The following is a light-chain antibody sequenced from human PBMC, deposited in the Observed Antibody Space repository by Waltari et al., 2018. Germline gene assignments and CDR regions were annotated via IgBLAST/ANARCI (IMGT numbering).Light chain of an antibody. Sequence: DIVMTQSPLSLPVTPGDPASISCRSSQSLLLSIGSNYLDWYLQKPGQSPHLLLSLGSNRASWVPDRFSGSGSGTDCTLKISRGEADDVGVYYCMQALQTPYTFGQGTKLEIK. J-gene: IGKJ2*01. CDR2: LGS. CDR3: MQALQTPYT. V-gene: IGKV2-28*01. CDR1: QSLLLSIGSNY.